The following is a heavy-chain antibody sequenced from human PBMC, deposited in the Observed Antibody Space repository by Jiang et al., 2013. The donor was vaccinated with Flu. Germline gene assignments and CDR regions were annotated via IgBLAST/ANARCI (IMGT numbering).Heavy chain of an antibody. CDR3: AKSDSGSYMGPIDY. V-gene: IGHV3-9*01. D-gene: IGHD1-26*01. Sequence: GYADSVKGRFTISRDNAKNSLYLQMNSLRAEDTALYYCAKSDSGSYMGPIDYWGQGTLVTVSS. J-gene: IGHJ4*02.